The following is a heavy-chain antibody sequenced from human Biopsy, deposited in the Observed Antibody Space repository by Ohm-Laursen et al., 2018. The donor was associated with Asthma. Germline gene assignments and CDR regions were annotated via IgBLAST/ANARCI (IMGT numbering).Heavy chain of an antibody. Sequence: TLSLTCTVSGAPIKTADHYWSWLRQPPGKGLEWFGFIHYSGSTSYNPSLKGGVTISVDTSKNQFSLKLSSVTAADTAVYYCARASVAASSNWFDPWGQGTLVTVSS. V-gene: IGHV4-30-4*01. CDR3: ARASVAASSNWFDP. CDR1: GAPIKTADHY. CDR2: IHYSGST. D-gene: IGHD6-19*01. J-gene: IGHJ5*02.